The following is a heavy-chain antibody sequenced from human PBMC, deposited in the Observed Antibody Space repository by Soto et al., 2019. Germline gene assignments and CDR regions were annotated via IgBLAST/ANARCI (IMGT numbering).Heavy chain of an antibody. CDR1: GGTFSSYA. J-gene: IGHJ5*02. D-gene: IGHD6-13*01. Sequence: VASVKVSCKASGGTFSSYAISWVRQAPGQGLEWMGGIIPIFGTANYAQKFQGRVTITADESTSTAYMELSSLRSEDTAVYYCARGLGIAAAGAEFWFDPWGQGTLVTVSS. CDR3: ARGLGIAAAGAEFWFDP. CDR2: IIPIFGTA. V-gene: IGHV1-69*13.